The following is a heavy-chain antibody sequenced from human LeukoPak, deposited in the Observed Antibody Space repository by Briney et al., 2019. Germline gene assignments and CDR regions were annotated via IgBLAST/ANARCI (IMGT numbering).Heavy chain of an antibody. D-gene: IGHD3-22*01. CDR1: GGTFSSYA. J-gene: IGHJ1*01. Sequence: GASVKVSCKASGGTFSSYAISWVRQAPGQGLEWMGRIIPILGIANYAQKFQGRVTITADKSTSTAYMELSSLRSEDTAVYYCARGGVEKYDCSGIQHWGQGTLVTVSS. V-gene: IGHV1-69*04. CDR3: ARGGVEKYDCSGIQH. CDR2: IIPILGIA.